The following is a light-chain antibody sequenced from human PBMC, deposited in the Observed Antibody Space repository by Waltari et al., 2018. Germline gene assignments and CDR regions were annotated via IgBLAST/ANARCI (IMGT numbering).Light chain of an antibody. Sequence: ENGLTQSPRTLSLSPGERATLSCRASQSVPSRYLAWYQHKPGQAPRLLIYDASSRATGIPDRFRGSGSVTDFTLTISRLEPEDSAVYFCHQCGGSQRTFGGGTKVEIK. CDR3: HQCGGSQRT. CDR1: QSVPSRY. V-gene: IGKV3-20*01. J-gene: IGKJ4*01. CDR2: DAS.